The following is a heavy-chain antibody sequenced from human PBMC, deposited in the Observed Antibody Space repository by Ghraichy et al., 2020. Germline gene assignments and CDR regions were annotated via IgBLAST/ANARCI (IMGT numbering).Heavy chain of an antibody. CDR3: ARSDPSGSRFGLDY. J-gene: IGHJ4*02. D-gene: IGHD3/OR15-3a*01. CDR2: IYTSGST. CDR1: GGSISSGSYY. V-gene: IGHV4-61*02. Sequence: SETLSLTCTVSGGSISSGSYYWSWIRQPAGKGLEWIGRIYTSGSTNYNPSLKSRVTISVDTSKNQFSLKLSSVTAADTAVYYCARSDPSGSRFGLDYWGQGTLVTVSS.